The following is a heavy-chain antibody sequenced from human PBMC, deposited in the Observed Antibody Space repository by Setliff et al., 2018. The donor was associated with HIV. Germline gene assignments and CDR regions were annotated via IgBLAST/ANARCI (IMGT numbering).Heavy chain of an antibody. CDR2: INAGNGNT. CDR1: GYNFTDYA. CDR3: ARGDAIVIGSVYDMDV. V-gene: IGHV1-3*01. J-gene: IGHJ6*02. D-gene: IGHD3-22*01. Sequence: ASVKVSCKASGYNFTDYAMHWVRQAPGQRLEWMGWINAGNGNTKYSQKFQGRVTITRDTSASTAYMELSSLRAEDTSVYYCARGDAIVIGSVYDMDVWGQGTPVTVSS.